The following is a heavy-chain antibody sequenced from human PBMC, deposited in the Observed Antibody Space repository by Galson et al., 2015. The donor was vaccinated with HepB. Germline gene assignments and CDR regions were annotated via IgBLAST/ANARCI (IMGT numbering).Heavy chain of an antibody. CDR2: IIPILGIA. V-gene: IGHV1-69*02. Sequence: SVKVSCKASGGTFSSYTISWVRQAPGQGLEWMGRIIPILGIANYAQKFQGRVTITADKSTSTAYMELSSLRSEDTAVYYCARVGCSSTSCYRGGNWFDSWGQGTPVTVSS. J-gene: IGHJ5*01. CDR3: ARVGCSSTSCYRGGNWFDS. D-gene: IGHD2-2*01. CDR1: GGTFSSYT.